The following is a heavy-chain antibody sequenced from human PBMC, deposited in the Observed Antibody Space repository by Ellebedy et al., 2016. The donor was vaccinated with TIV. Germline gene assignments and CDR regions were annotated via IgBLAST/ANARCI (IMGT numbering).Heavy chain of an antibody. CDR2: IYTSGST. Sequence: SETLSLTCTVSGGSISSYYWSWIRQPAGKGLEWIGRIYTSGSTNYNPSLKSRVTMSVDTSKNQFSLKLSSVTAADTAVYYCAREDIVVVPAASTLFDYWGQGTLVTVSS. CDR1: GGSISSYY. CDR3: AREDIVVVPAASTLFDY. D-gene: IGHD2-2*01. J-gene: IGHJ4*02. V-gene: IGHV4-4*07.